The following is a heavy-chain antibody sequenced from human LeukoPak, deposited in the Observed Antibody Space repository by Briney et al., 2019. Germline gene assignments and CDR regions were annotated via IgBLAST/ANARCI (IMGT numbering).Heavy chain of an antibody. CDR3: ARGWELLRAFDI. V-gene: IGHV4-34*01. Sequence: SETLSLTCAVYGGSFSGYYWSWIRQPPGKGLEWIGSIYYSGSTYYNPSLKSRVTISVDTSKNQFSLKLSSVTAADTAVYYCARGWELLRAFDIWGQGTMVTVSS. J-gene: IGHJ3*02. CDR2: IYYSGST. CDR1: GGSFSGYY. D-gene: IGHD1-26*01.